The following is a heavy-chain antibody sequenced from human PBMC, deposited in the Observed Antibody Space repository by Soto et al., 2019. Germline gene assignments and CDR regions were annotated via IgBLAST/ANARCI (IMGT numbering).Heavy chain of an antibody. Sequence: QVQLVESGGGVVQPGRSLRLSCAASGFTFSSYAMHWVRQAPDKGLEWVAVISYDGSNKYYADSVKGRFTISRDNSKNTLYLQMNSLRAEDTAVYYSARDKPPFHAIRSYNWFDPWGQGTLVTVSS. D-gene: IGHD2-21*01. CDR1: GFTFSSYA. CDR3: ARDKPPFHAIRSYNWFDP. V-gene: IGHV3-30-3*01. J-gene: IGHJ5*02. CDR2: ISYDGSNK.